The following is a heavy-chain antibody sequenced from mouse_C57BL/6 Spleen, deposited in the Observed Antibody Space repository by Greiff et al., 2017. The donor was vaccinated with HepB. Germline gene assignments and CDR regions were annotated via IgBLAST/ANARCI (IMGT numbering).Heavy chain of an antibody. J-gene: IGHJ2*01. V-gene: IGHV1-15*01. Sequence: VQLQQSGAELVRPGASVTLSCKASGYTFTDYEMHWVKQTPVHGLEWIGAIYPETGGTAYNQKFKGKAILTADKSSSTAYMELRSLTSEDSAVYYCTREITTVVGHFDYWGQGTTLTVSS. CDR1: GYTFTDYE. D-gene: IGHD1-1*01. CDR3: TREITTVVGHFDY. CDR2: IYPETGGT.